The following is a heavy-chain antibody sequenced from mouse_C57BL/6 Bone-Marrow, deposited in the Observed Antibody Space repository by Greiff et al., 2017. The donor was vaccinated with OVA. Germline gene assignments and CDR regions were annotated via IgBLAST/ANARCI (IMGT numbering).Heavy chain of an antibody. CDR2: IYPRDGST. CDR1: GYTFTDHT. V-gene: IGHV1-78*01. J-gene: IGHJ2*01. Sequence: VQLVESDAELVKPGASVKISCKVSGYTFTDHTIHWMKQRPEQGLEWIGYIYPRDGSTKYNEKFKGKATLTADKSSSTAYMQLNSLTSEDSAVYFCASLDSSGPYYFDYWGQGTTLTVSS. CDR3: ASLDSSGPYYFDY. D-gene: IGHD3-2*02.